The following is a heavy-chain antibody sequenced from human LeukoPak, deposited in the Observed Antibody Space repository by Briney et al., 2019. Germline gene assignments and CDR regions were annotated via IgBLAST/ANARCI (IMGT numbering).Heavy chain of an antibody. J-gene: IGHJ4*02. Sequence: GNLTRYCAASGLTISRYNMNWVRQGPGQGLEGVSSNGTSSNNICYTDSVKGRFTISRDNAKNSLYLQVDSLGVEDTAVYFCASVTVGNYALDYWGQGTLVTVSS. CDR3: ASVTVGNYALDY. CDR1: GLTISRYN. V-gene: IGHV3-21*01. CDR2: NGTSSNNI. D-gene: IGHD1-7*01.